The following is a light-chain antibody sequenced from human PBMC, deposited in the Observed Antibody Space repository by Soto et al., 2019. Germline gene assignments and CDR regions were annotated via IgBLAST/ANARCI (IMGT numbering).Light chain of an antibody. V-gene: IGLV2-11*01. CDR1: SSDVGGYDF. J-gene: IGLJ3*02. CDR2: DVS. Sequence: QSALTQPRSVSGSPGQSVTISCTGSSSDVGGYDFVSWYQQHPGKAPKLMISDVSERPSGVPDRFSGSKSANTASLTISGLQAVDEADYYCCSYAGTYTLVFGGGTKLTVL. CDR3: CSYAGTYTLV.